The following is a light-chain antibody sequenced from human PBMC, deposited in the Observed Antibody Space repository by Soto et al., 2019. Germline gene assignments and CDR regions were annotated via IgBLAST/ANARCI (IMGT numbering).Light chain of an antibody. CDR2: EVS. J-gene: IGLJ1*01. CDR3: CSYTSISTFV. V-gene: IGLV2-14*01. CDR1: SSDVGANNY. Sequence: QSVLTQPASVSASPGQSITISCTGTSSDVGANNYVSWYQRHPGKAPKLMIYEVSNRPSGVSTRFSGSKSGNTVSLTISGLQAEDEADYFCCSYTSISTFVFGTGTKVTVL.